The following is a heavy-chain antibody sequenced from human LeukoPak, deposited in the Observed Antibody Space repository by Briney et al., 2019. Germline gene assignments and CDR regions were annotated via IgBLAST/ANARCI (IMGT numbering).Heavy chain of an antibody. V-gene: IGHV5-51*01. CDR3: VRCSGNYWGFHH. J-gene: IGHJ4*02. CDR1: GYSFTSYW. Sequence: GESLKISCKGSGYSFTSYWISWLRQMPGKGLEWMGIIYPGDSDTRYSPSFQGQVTISADKSIGTAYLQWSSLKGSDTAMYYCVRCSGNYWGFHHWAQGTLVTVSS. CDR2: IYPGDSDT. D-gene: IGHD1-26*01.